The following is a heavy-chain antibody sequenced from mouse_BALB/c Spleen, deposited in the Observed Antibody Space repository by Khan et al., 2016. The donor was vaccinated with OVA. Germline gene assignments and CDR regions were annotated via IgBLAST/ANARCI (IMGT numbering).Heavy chain of an antibody. Sequence: EVKLLESGPGLVKPSQSLSLTCTVTGYSITSDYAWNWIRQFPGNKLEWMGYISSTGSTSYNPSLKSRISITRDTSKNQFFLHLNSVTTEDTATYCCGRSLYYSDSYAMDYWGQGTSVTVSS. J-gene: IGHJ4*01. V-gene: IGHV3-2*02. CDR2: ISSTGST. D-gene: IGHD2-13*01. CDR3: GRSLYYSDSYAMDY. CDR1: GYSITSDYA.